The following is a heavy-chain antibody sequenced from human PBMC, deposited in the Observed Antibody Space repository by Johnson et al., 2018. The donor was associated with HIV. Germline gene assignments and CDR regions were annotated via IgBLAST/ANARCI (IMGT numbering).Heavy chain of an antibody. CDR3: ARNPLFSAFDI. CDR1: GFTFSSYW. CDR2: IKSKTDGGTT. V-gene: IGHV3-15*01. D-gene: IGHD3-10*02. J-gene: IGHJ3*02. Sequence: VQLVESGGGLVQPGGSLRLSCAASGFTFSSYWMSWVRQAPGKGLEWVGRIKSKTDGGTTDYAAPVKGRFTISRDDSKNTLYLQMNSLRAEDTAVYYCARNPLFSAFDIWGQGTMVTVSS.